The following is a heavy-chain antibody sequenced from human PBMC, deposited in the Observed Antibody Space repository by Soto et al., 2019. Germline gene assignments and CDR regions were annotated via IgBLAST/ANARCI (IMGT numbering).Heavy chain of an antibody. V-gene: IGHV3-23*01. CDR2: ISGSGSSR. D-gene: IGHD2-21*02. Sequence: EVQLLQSGGGFVQPGGPLRLSCEASGFPFSNYAMSWVRQAPGKGLEWVSTISGSGSSRYTADSVRGRFIISRDNSRNTLSLQMNGLRDEDTAIYYCAKYYMVTTSYYYFYGLDVWGQGTPVAVSS. CDR1: GFPFSNYA. CDR3: AKYYMVTTSYYYFYGLDV. J-gene: IGHJ6*02.